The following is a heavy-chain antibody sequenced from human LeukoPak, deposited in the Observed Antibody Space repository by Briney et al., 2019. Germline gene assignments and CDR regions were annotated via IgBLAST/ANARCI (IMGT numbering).Heavy chain of an antibody. CDR1: GFTFSSYA. J-gene: IGHJ4*02. D-gene: IGHD3-3*01. CDR2: ISGSGGST. CDR3: AKLGTDYDFWSGYYEGYFDY. Sequence: GGSLRLSSAASGFTFSSYAMSGVRQAQGKGLEWVSAISGSGGSTYYADSVKGRFTISRDNSKNTLYLQMNSLRAEDTAVYYRAKLGTDYDFWSGYYEGYFDYWGQGTLVTVSS. V-gene: IGHV3-23*01.